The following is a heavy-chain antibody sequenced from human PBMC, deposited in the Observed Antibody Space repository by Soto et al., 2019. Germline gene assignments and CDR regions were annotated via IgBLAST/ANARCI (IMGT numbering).Heavy chain of an antibody. J-gene: IGHJ3*02. D-gene: IGHD4-17*01. Sequence: SEILSLTCTVSGGSISSYYWSWIRQPPGKGLEWIGYIYYSGSTNYNPSLKSRVTISVDTSKNQFSLKLSSATAADTAVYYCAGPNDYGDYRGPVGGFDIWGQGTMVTVSS. CDR3: AGPNDYGDYRGPVGGFDI. CDR1: GGSISSYY. CDR2: IYYSGST. V-gene: IGHV4-59*12.